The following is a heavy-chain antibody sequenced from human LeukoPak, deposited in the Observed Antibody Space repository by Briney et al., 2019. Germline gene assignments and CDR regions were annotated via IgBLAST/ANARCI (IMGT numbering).Heavy chain of an antibody. J-gene: IGHJ5*02. D-gene: IGHD3-10*01. CDR3: ARGVLLWFGEFSNWFDP. V-gene: IGHV4-59*01. CDR1: GGSISSYC. Sequence: SETLSLTCTVSGGSISSYCWSWIRQPPGKGLEWIGYIYYSGSTNYNPSLKSRVTISVDTSKNQFSLKLSSVTAADTAVYYCARGVLLWFGEFSNWFDPWGQGTLVTVSS. CDR2: IYYSGST.